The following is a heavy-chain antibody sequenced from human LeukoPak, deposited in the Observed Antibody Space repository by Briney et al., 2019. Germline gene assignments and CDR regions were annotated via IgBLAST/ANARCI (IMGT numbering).Heavy chain of an antibody. Sequence: SETLSLTCTVSGGSISSSSYYWGWIRQPPGKGLEWIGSIYYSGSTYYNPSLKSRVTISVDTSKNQFSLKLSSVTAADTAVYYCARQGYDSSGYYSLYYYYYMDVWGKGTTVTISS. V-gene: IGHV4-39*01. CDR2: IYYSGST. CDR1: GGSISSSSYY. D-gene: IGHD3-22*01. J-gene: IGHJ6*03. CDR3: ARQGYDSSGYYSLYYYYYMDV.